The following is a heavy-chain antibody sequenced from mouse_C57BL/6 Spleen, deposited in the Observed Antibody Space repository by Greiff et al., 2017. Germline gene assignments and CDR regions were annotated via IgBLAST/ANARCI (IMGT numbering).Heavy chain of an antibody. CDR2: IDPSDSYT. J-gene: IGHJ2*01. D-gene: IGHD1-1*01. V-gene: IGHV1-69*01. CDR3: ARSLITTVVVLDY. Sequence: QVQLQQPGAELVMPGASVKLSCKASGYTFTSYWMHWVKQRPGQGLEWIGEIDPSDSYTNYNQKFKGKSTLTVDKSSSTAYMQLSSLTSEDSAVYYCARSLITTVVVLDYWGQGTTLTVSS. CDR1: GYTFTSYW.